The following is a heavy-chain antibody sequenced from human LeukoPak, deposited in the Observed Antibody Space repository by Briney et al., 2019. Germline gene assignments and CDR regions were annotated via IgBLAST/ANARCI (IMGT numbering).Heavy chain of an antibody. D-gene: IGHD3-3*01. V-gene: IGHV4-4*07. J-gene: IGHJ4*02. CDR2: IYTSGST. CDR3: AREDFWSGYADY. Sequence: SETLSLTCTVSGGSISSYYWSWIRQPAGQGLEWIGRIYTSGSTNYNPSLKSRVTMSVDTSKNQFSLKLSSVTAADTAVYYCAREDFWSGYADYWGQGTLVTVSS. CDR1: GGSISSYY.